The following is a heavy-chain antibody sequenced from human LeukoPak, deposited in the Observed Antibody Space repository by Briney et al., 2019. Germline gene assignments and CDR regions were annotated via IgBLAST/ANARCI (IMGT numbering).Heavy chain of an antibody. CDR2: IYYSGST. D-gene: IGHD5-12*01. V-gene: IGHV4-59*01. CDR3: ARSGRVDIVATISPFDY. Sequence: PSETLSLTCTVSGGSIFTYYWSWIRQPPGKGLEWIGYIYYSGSTNYNPSLKSRVTISVDTSKNQFSLKLSSVTAADTAVYYCARSGRVDIVATISPFDYWGQGTLVTVSS. J-gene: IGHJ4*02. CDR1: GGSIFTYY.